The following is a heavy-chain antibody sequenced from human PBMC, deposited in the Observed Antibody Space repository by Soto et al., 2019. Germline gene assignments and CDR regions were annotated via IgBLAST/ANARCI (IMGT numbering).Heavy chain of an antibody. CDR3: ARHPGGRGYYYGMDV. J-gene: IGHJ6*02. V-gene: IGHV1-69*13. CDR2: IIPIFGTA. Sequence: SLKVSCKASGGTFSSYAISWVRQAPGQGLEWMGGIIPIFGTANYAQKFQGRVTITADESTSTAYMELSSLRSEDTAVYYCARHPGGRGYYYGMDVWGQGTTVTVSS. D-gene: IGHD2-15*01. CDR1: GGTFSSYA.